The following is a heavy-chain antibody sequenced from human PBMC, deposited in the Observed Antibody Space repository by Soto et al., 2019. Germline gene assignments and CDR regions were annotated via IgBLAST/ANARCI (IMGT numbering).Heavy chain of an antibody. Sequence: PGGSLRLSCAASGFTFSSYAMTWVRQAPGRGLEWVSAISGSGDGDGTYYADSVKGRFTISRDNSKNTLYLQMNSLRAEDTAVYYCARAHTLRPFIQLWLGHAFDIWGQGTMVTVSS. D-gene: IGHD5-18*01. CDR3: ARAHTLRPFIQLWLGHAFDI. CDR2: ISGSGDGDGT. CDR1: GFTFSSYA. V-gene: IGHV3-23*01. J-gene: IGHJ3*02.